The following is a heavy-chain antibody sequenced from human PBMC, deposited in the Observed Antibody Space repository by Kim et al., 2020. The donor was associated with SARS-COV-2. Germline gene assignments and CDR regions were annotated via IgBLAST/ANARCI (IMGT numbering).Heavy chain of an antibody. J-gene: IGHJ4*02. Sequence: LYYSGGTYHNPSPKSRVTMSVDTSKNQFSLKLSSVTAADTAVYYCARPPVGWGQGTLVTVSS. D-gene: IGHD1-26*01. V-gene: IGHV4-39*01. CDR2: LYYSGGT. CDR3: ARPPVG.